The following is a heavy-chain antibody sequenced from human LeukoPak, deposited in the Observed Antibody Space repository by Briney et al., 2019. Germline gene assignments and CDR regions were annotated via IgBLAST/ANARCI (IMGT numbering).Heavy chain of an antibody. V-gene: IGHV3-23*01. D-gene: IGHD3-10*01. Sequence: GGSLRLSCTASGFTFKNHAMSWVRQAPGKGLEWVSGISESGGASFYADSVKGRFTVSRDNSKDTVSLQMNSLRAEDTGVYFCANPSANWGGPSQYFTMDVWGQGTLVTVSS. J-gene: IGHJ4*02. CDR1: GFTFKNHA. CDR2: ISESGGAS. CDR3: ANPSANWGGPSQYFTMDV.